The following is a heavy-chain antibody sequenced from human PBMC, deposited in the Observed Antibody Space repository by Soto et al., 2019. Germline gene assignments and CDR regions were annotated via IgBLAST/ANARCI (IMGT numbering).Heavy chain of an antibody. J-gene: IGHJ4*02. CDR3: ARDRALLVPAATRSFDY. V-gene: IGHV3-30-3*01. D-gene: IGHD2-2*01. CDR1: GFTFSSYA. CDR2: ISYDGSNK. Sequence: GGSLRLSCAASGFTFSSYAMHWVRQAPGKGLEWVAVISYDGSNKYYADSVKGRFTISRDNSKNTLYLQMNSLRAEDTAVYYCARDRALLVPAATRSFDYWGQGTLVTVSS.